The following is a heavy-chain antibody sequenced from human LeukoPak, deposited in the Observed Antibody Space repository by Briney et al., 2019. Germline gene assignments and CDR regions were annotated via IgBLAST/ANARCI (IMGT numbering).Heavy chain of an antibody. D-gene: IGHD6-13*01. Sequence: PGGSLRLSCAASGFSFKSYAMNWVRQAPGKGLEWVSSISESGDSTHYADSVKGRFTISRDNAKNSLYLQMNSLRAEDTAVYYCARSSSSWSQNFDYWGQGTLVTVSS. CDR1: GFSFKSYA. CDR3: ARSSSSWSQNFDY. J-gene: IGHJ4*02. CDR2: ISESGDST. V-gene: IGHV3-23*01.